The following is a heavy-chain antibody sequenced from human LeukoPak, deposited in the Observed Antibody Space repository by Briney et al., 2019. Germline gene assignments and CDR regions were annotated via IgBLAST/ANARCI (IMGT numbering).Heavy chain of an antibody. D-gene: IGHD4-17*01. V-gene: IGHV3-30*02. CDR2: IRYDGSNK. J-gene: IGHJ4*02. Sequence: GGSLRLSCAASGFTFSSYGMHWVRQAPGKGLEWVAFIRYDGSNKYYADSVKGRFTISRDNAKNSLYLQMNSLRAEDTAVYYCAREDYGDYGYDYWGQGTLVTVSS. CDR1: GFTFSSYG. CDR3: AREDYGDYGYDY.